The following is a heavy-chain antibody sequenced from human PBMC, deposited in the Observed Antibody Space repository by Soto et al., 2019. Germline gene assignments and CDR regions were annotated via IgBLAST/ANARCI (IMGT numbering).Heavy chain of an antibody. Sequence: AASVKVSCKASGGTFSSYAISWVRQAPGQGLEWMGGIIPIFGTANYAQKFQGRVTITADESTSTAYMELSSLRSEDTAVYYCAREGSNYYDSSGREYFDYWGQGTLVTVSS. D-gene: IGHD3-22*01. CDR1: GGTFSSYA. CDR2: IIPIFGTA. J-gene: IGHJ4*02. V-gene: IGHV1-69*13. CDR3: AREGSNYYDSSGREYFDY.